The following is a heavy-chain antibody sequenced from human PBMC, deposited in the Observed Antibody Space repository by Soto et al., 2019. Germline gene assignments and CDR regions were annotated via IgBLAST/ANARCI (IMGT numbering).Heavy chain of an antibody. Sequence: QVQLVQSGAEVKKPGSSVTVSCKASGGTFGNSAISWVRQAPGQGLEWMGGIIPLFPTPDYAHKFQGRVTSAADQSTSTSYMELSSLRSDDTAVYFWARDKDRLQLGGNYYSAIDVWGQGTTVTVSS. CDR3: ARDKDRLQLGGNYYSAIDV. D-gene: IGHD5-12*01. J-gene: IGHJ6*01. CDR1: GGTFGNSA. V-gene: IGHV1-69*12. CDR2: IIPLFPTP.